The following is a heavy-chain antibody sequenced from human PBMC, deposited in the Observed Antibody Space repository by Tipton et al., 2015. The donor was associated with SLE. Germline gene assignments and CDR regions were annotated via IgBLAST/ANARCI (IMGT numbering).Heavy chain of an antibody. V-gene: IGHV3-53*01. CDR2: ITTSGTT. Sequence: TLSLTCEVYGGSFSGYYWSWIRQSPGKGLEWVSAITTSGTTYYADSVEGRFTISRDNSRNTLYLLMNSLRTEDTAVYYCAKRGMSGTIYGMGYFDYWGQGTLVTVSS. CDR1: GGSFSGYY. D-gene: IGHD3-3*01. CDR3: AKRGMSGTIYGMGYFDY. J-gene: IGHJ4*02.